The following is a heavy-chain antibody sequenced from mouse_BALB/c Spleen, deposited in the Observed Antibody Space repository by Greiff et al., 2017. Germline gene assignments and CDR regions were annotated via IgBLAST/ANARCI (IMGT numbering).Heavy chain of an antibody. CDR2: INPSNGGT. J-gene: IGHJ2*01. Sequence: VQLQESGAELVKPGASVKLSCKASGYTFTSYYMYWVKQRPGQGLEWIGGINPSNGGTNFNEKFKSKATLTVDKSSSTAYMQLSSLTSEDSAVYYCTIGGGDYWGQGTTLTVSS. V-gene: IGHV1S16*01. CDR1: GYTFTSYY. CDR3: TIGGGDY.